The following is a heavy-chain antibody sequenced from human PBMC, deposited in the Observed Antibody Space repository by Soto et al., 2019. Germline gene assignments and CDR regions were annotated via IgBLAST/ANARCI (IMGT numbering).Heavy chain of an antibody. V-gene: IGHV5-51*01. Sequence: PGESLKISCKGSGYSFSSYWIGWVRQMPGKGLEWMGIIYPGDSDTRYSPSFQGQVTISADKSISTAYLQWSSLKASDTAMYYCARPRLVEGGPVDAFYIWGQGTMVTVSS. D-gene: IGHD3-16*01. J-gene: IGHJ3*02. CDR2: IYPGDSDT. CDR1: GYSFSSYW. CDR3: ARPRLVEGGPVDAFYI.